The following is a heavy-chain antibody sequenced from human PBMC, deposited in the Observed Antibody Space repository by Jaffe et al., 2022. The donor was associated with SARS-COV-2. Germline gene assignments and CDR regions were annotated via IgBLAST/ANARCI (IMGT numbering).Heavy chain of an antibody. CDR3: ARGHGAKGGFDY. J-gene: IGHJ4*02. Sequence: QVQLQESGPGLVKPSETLSLTCTVSGGSISSYYWSWIRQPPGKGLEWIGYIYYSGSTKYNPSPKSRVTISVDTSKNQFSVRLRSVTAADTAVYYCARGHGAKGGFDYWGQGTLVTVSS. D-gene: IGHD3-16*01. V-gene: IGHV4-59*01. CDR2: IYYSGST. CDR1: GGSISSYY.